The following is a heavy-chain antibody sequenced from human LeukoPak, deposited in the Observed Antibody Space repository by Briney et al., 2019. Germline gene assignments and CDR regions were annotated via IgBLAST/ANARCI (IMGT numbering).Heavy chain of an antibody. CDR1: GGSFSGYY. V-gene: IGHV4-34*01. CDR3: ARALLIVVNDAFDI. J-gene: IGHJ3*02. Sequence: SETLSLTCAVYGGSFSGYYWSWIRQPPGKGLEWIGEINHSGSTNYNLSLKSRVTISVDTSKNQFSLKLSSVTAADTAVYYCARALLIVVNDAFDIWGQGTMVTVSS. D-gene: IGHD3-22*01. CDR2: INHSGST.